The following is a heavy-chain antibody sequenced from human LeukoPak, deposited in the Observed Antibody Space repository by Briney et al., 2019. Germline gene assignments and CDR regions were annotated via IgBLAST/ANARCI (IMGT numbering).Heavy chain of an antibody. CDR2: IYYSGST. J-gene: IGHJ6*02. CDR3: ARGSLVPAAILYYYYGMDV. Sequence: SQTLSLTCTVSGGSISSGGYYWSWLRQHPGKGLEWIGYIYYSGSTYYNPSLKSRVTISVDTSKNQFSLKLSSVTAADTAVYYCARGSLVPAAILYYYYGMDVWGQGTTVTVSS. V-gene: IGHV4-31*03. CDR1: GGSISSGGYY. D-gene: IGHD2-2*01.